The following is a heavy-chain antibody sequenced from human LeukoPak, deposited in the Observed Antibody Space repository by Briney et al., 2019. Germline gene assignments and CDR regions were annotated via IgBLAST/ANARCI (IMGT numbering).Heavy chain of an antibody. Sequence: TGGSLRLSCAASGFTFSSYAMSWVRQAPGKGLEWVSAISGSGGSTYYADSVKGRFTISRDNSKNTLYLQMNSLRAEDTAVYYCAKGKVHFRYYFDYWGQGTLVTVSS. CDR2: ISGSGGST. V-gene: IGHV3-23*01. CDR3: AKGKVHFRYYFDY. CDR1: GFTFSSYA. J-gene: IGHJ4*02. D-gene: IGHD1-1*01.